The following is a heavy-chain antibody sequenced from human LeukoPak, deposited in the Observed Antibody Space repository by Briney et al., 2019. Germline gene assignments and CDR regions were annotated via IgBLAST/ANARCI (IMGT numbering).Heavy chain of an antibody. D-gene: IGHD4-23*01. V-gene: IGHV1-46*01. CDR3: ARGWLADTTVVTPYNY. CDR2: INPRGGSA. J-gene: IGHJ4*02. Sequence: ASVKVSCKASGYTFTNFYMHWVRQVPGQGLEWMGIINPRGGSASSAQKFQGRVTLTRDTSTSTVYMELSSLRSEDTAVYYCARGWLADTTVVTPYNYWGQGTLVTVSS. CDR1: GYTFTNFY.